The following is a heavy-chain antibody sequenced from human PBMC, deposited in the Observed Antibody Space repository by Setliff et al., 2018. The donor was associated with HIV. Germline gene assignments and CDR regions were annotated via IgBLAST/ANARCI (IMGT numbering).Heavy chain of an antibody. V-gene: IGHV1-69-2*01. J-gene: IGHJ5*02. CDR1: GYSFIDNY. CDR3: ATTYSSGSANNWFDP. Sequence: GASVKVSCKVSGYSFIDNYMHWVQQAPGKGLEWMGLVDPEDGATIYAEKFQGRVTITADTSTDTAYMELSSLRSEDTAVYYCATTYSSGSANNWFDPWGQGTLVTVSS. CDR2: VDPEDGAT. D-gene: IGHD6-19*01.